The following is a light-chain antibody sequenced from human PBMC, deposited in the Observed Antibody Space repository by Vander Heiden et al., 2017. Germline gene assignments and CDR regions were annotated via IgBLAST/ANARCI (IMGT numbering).Light chain of an antibody. CDR3: QQLDSHPIT. CDR2: AAS. Sequence: DIQLTQSPSFLSASVGDRVTITCRASQDIGSFLAWYQQKPGKAPNLLIYAASTLQSGVPSRFSGSGSGTEFTLTSSSLQSEDFATYYCQQLDSHPITFGQGTRLEIK. V-gene: IGKV1-9*01. CDR1: QDIGSF. J-gene: IGKJ5*01.